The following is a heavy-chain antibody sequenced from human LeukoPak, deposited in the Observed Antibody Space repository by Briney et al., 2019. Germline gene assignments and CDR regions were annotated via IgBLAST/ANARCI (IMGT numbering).Heavy chain of an antibody. D-gene: IGHD3-16*01. J-gene: IGHJ6*03. Sequence: PGGSLRLSCEASGFTFSSYSMSWFRQAPGKGLEWVSAIIGSGGSTYYADSVKGRFTISRDNSKNTLYLQMNSLRAEDTAVYYCAKLGAHPLHNYYVGVWGKGTTVAVSS. CDR1: GFTFSSYS. CDR2: IIGSGGST. CDR3: AKLGAHPLHNYYVGV. V-gene: IGHV3-23*01.